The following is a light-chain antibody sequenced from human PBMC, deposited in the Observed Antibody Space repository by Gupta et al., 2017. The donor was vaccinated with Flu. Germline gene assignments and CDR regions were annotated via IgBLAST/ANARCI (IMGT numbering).Light chain of an antibody. CDR2: EAS. CDR3: QEDNSFSRT. J-gene: IGKJ2*01. Sequence: PSTLSASVGDRVTITCRASQSMSSWLAWFQQKPGKAPDLLIYEASTLEDGVPSRFSGSGSGTEFTLTINSLQPDDFATYYCQEDNSFSRTFGQGTKVEIK. CDR1: QSMSSW. V-gene: IGKV1-5*03.